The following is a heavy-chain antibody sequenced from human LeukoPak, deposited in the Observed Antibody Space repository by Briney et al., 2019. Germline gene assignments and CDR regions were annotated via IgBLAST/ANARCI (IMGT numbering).Heavy chain of an antibody. CDR3: ARVIKGYIVVVPAATGRGYFDY. CDR1: GGSFSGYY. J-gene: IGHJ4*02. V-gene: IGHV4-34*01. D-gene: IGHD2-2*01. CDR2: INHSGST. Sequence: SETLSLTCAVYGGSFSGYYWSWIRQPSGKGLEWIGEINHSGSTNYNPSLKSRVTISVDTSKNQFSLKLSSVTAADTAVYYCARVIKGYIVVVPAATGRGYFDYWGQGTLVTVSS.